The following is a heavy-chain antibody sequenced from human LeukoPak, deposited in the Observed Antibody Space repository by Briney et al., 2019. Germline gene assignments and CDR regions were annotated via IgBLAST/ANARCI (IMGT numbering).Heavy chain of an antibody. Sequence: ASVKVSCKASGFTFTSSAMQWVRQARGQRLEWIGWIVVGSGNTNYAQKFQERVTITRDMSTSTAYMELSSLRSEDTAVYYCAAAAAITTDAFDIWGQGTMVTVSS. CDR2: IVVGSGNT. V-gene: IGHV1-58*02. J-gene: IGHJ3*02. CDR3: AAAAAITTDAFDI. D-gene: IGHD3-22*01. CDR1: GFTFTSSA.